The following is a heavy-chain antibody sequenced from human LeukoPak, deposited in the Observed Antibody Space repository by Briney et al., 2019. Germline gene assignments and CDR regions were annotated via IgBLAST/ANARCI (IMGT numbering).Heavy chain of an antibody. Sequence: GGSLRLSCAASGFTFSDYAMSWVRQAPGKGLEWVSGVSGSGGSTYYADSVKGRFTISRDNSKNTVYLQMNSLGAEDTAVYFCAKDQPIFGVTYFDYWAQGTLVTVSS. V-gene: IGHV3-23*01. CDR2: VSGSGGST. J-gene: IGHJ4*02. CDR3: AKDQPIFGVTYFDY. CDR1: GFTFSDYA. D-gene: IGHD3-3*01.